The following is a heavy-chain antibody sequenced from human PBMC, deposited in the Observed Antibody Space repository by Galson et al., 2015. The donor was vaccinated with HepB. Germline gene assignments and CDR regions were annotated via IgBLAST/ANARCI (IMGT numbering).Heavy chain of an antibody. Sequence: SVKVSCKASGGTFSSYAISWVRQAPGQGLEWMGGIIPILGIANYAQKFQGRVTITADKSTSTAYMELSSLRSEDTAVYYCARSRYCSSTSCDGESYFDYWGQGTLVTVSS. CDR1: GGTFSSYA. J-gene: IGHJ4*02. CDR3: ARSRYCSSTSCDGESYFDY. D-gene: IGHD2-2*01. CDR2: IIPILGIA. V-gene: IGHV1-69*10.